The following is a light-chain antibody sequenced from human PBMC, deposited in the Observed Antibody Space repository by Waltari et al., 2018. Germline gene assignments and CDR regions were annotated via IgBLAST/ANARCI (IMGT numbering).Light chain of an antibody. CDR3: CSYAGRSTWV. Sequence: QSALTQPASVSGSPGQSITISCTGTSNDIGNYNLVPWYQQHPGKAPKLMIYEVYNRPSGVSNRLSGAKSGNTASLTIFGLQAEDEADYYCCSYAGRSTWVFGGGTKVTVL. CDR2: EVY. V-gene: IGLV2-23*02. CDR1: SNDIGNYNL. J-gene: IGLJ3*02.